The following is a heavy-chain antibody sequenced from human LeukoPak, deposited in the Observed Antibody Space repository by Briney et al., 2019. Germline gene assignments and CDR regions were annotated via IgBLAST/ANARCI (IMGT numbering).Heavy chain of an antibody. CDR3: ARGSSSSYWYFDL. CDR1: GYTFTSYG. CDR2: ISTYNGNT. V-gene: IGHV1-18*01. D-gene: IGHD2-2*01. J-gene: IGHJ2*01. Sequence: SVEVSCKASGYTFTSYGISWVRQAPGQRLEWMGWISTYNGNTNYAQKLQGRVTMTTDTSTSTAYMELRSLRSDDTAVYYCARGSSSSYWYFDLWGRGTLVTVSS.